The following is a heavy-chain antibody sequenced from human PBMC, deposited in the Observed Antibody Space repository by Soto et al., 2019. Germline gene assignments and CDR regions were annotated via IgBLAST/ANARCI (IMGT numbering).Heavy chain of an antibody. J-gene: IGHJ4*02. CDR3: ARDHSSSGDY. V-gene: IGHV3-48*02. CDR1: GFTFSSYS. D-gene: IGHD6-6*01. CDR2: ISSSSSTI. Sequence: GGSLRVSTAVSGFTFSSYSMNWVRQAPGKGLEWVSYISSSSSTIYYADSVKGRFTISRDNAKNSLYLHMNSLRDEDTAVYYCARDHSSSGDYWGQGTLVTVSS.